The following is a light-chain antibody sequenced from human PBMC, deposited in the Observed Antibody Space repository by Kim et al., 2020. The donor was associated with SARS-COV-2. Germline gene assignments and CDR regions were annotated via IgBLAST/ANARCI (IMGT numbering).Light chain of an antibody. CDR2: YDS. CDR1: NIGSKS. V-gene: IGLV3-21*04. Sequence: APGNTVSITRGGNNIGSKSVHWYQQKPGQAPVLVIYYDSDRPSGIPERFSGSNSGNTATLTISRVEAGDEAYYYCQVWDSSSDHRVFGGGTQLTVL. J-gene: IGLJ3*02. CDR3: QVWDSSSDHRV.